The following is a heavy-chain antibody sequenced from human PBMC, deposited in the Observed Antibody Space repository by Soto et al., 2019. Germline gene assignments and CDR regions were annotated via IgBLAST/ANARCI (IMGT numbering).Heavy chain of an antibody. CDR3: ARVIGSGSYYNPSWFDP. Sequence: TLSLTCTVSGGSISSGGYYWSWIRQHPGKGLEWIGYIYYSGSTYYNPSLKSRVTISVDTSKNQFSLKLSSVTAADTAVYYCARVIGSGSYYNPSWFDPWGQGTLVTVSS. J-gene: IGHJ5*02. V-gene: IGHV4-31*03. CDR2: IYYSGST. D-gene: IGHD3-10*01. CDR1: GGSISSGGYY.